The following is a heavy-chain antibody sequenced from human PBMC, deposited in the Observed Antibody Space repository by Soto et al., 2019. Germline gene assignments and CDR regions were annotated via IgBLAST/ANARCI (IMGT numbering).Heavy chain of an antibody. CDR1: RGSFSGYY. V-gene: IGHV4-34*01. J-gene: IGHJ4*02. D-gene: IGHD6-19*01. CDR3: ARGGSGWYTGY. CDR2: INHSGST. Sequence: QMQLQQWGAGLLKPSETLSLTCAVYRGSFSGYYWSWIRQPPGKGLEWVGEINHSGSTNYNPSLKSRVTISIDTSKNQFSLKLNSVTAADTAVYYCARGGSGWYTGYWGQGTLVTVSS.